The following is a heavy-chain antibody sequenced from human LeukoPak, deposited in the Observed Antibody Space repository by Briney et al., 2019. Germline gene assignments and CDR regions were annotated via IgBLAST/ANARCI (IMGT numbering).Heavy chain of an antibody. CDR3: ARLPIDYSWYYGMDV. V-gene: IGHV1-24*01. Sequence: ASVKVSCKVSGYTLTELSMHWVRQAPGKGLEWMGGFDPEDGETIYAQKFQGRVTITADESTSTAYMELSSLRSEDTAVYYCARLPIDYSWYYGMDVWGQGTTVTVSS. CDR1: GYTLTELS. D-gene: IGHD4-11*01. CDR2: FDPEDGET. J-gene: IGHJ6*02.